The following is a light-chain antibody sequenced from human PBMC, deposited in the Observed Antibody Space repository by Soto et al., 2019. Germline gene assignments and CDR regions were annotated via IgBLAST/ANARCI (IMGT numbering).Light chain of an antibody. V-gene: IGKV1-5*03. J-gene: IGKJ1*01. Sequence: DIRMTQSPSTLSGSVGDRVTITCRASQTISSWLAWYQQKPGKAPKLLIYKASTLKSGVPSRFSGSGSGTEFTLTISSLQPEDFAVYYCQQYNNWPMWTFGQGTKVDIK. CDR1: QTISSW. CDR3: QQYNNWPMWT. CDR2: KAS.